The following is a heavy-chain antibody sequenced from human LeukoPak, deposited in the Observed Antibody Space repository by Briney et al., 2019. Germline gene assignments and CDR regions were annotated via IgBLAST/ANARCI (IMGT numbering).Heavy chain of an antibody. V-gene: IGHV3-30*02. J-gene: IGHJ4*02. CDR3: AKEKNSYSSSSGQGY. CDR1: GYTFSSYG. CDR2: IRYDGSNK. Sequence: PGGSLRLSCAASGYTFSSYGMHWGRQAPGKGVEWVAFIRYDGSNKYYEDSVKGRLTISRDNSKNQLYLQMTTLRGDDTAVYYRAKEKNSYSSSSGQGYWGQGPLVSVSS. D-gene: IGHD6-6*01.